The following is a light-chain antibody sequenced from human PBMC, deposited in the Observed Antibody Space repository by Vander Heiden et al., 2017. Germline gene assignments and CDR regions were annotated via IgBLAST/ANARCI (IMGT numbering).Light chain of an antibody. J-gene: IGKJ4*01. CDR3: LQSIQSPFT. CDR1: LNLLHSNRYTY. V-gene: IGKV2-28*01. CDR2: LGF. Sequence: EIVMTHSPLPPPVSPGGPAPTSCRSTLNLLHSNRYTYLDWYLQKPGQSPQLLISLGFSPASGVPGRFSGSGSGTDFTLKITRVEPEDVVVYYCLQSIQSPFTFGGGTKVEIK.